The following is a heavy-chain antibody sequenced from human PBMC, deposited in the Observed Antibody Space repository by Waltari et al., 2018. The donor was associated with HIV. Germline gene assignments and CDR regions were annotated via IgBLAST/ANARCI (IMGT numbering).Heavy chain of an antibody. CDR3: ARELSDYGATAWFDY. J-gene: IGHJ4*02. V-gene: IGHV4-61*02. D-gene: IGHD3-16*01. Sequence: QVQLQESGPGLVTPSQTLSLTCTVTGGALSSGSYYWVWIRQAAGTGLEWIGRIYTSGNTNYRPSLKSRVTISMDTSKNQFSLRLSSVTAADTAVYYCARELSDYGATAWFDYWGRGTLVTVSS. CDR2: IYTSGNT. CDR1: GGALSSGSYY.